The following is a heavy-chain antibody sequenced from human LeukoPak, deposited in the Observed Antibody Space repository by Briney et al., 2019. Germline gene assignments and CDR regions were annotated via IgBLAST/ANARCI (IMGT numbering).Heavy chain of an antibody. J-gene: IGHJ6*02. V-gene: IGHV4-31*03. CDR2: IYYSGST. D-gene: IGHD5-24*01. CDR1: GGSISRSGYY. CDR3: ARDQIEMATIMDYYYGMDV. Sequence: SETLSLTCTVSGGSISRSGYYWSWIRQHPGKGLEWIGYIYYSGSTYYNPSLKSRVTISVDTSKNQFSLKLSSVTPEDTAVYYCARDQIEMATIMDYYYGMDVWGQGTTVTVSS.